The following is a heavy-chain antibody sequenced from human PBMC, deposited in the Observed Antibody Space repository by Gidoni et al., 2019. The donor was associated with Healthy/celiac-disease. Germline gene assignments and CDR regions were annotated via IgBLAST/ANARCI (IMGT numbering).Heavy chain of an antibody. CDR2: IYYSGST. V-gene: IGHV4-39*01. CDR3: ASGGLYCGGDCYDY. D-gene: IGHD2-21*02. Sequence: QLQLQESGPGLVKPSETLSLTCTVSGGSISSSSYYWGWIRQPPGKGLEWIGSIYYSGSTYYNPSLKSRVTISVDTSKNQFSLKLSSVTAADTAVNYCASGGLYCGGDCYDYWGQGTLVTVSS. J-gene: IGHJ4*02. CDR1: GGSISSSSYY.